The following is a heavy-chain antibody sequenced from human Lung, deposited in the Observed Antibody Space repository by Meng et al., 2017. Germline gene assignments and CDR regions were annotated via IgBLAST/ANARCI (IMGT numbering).Heavy chain of an antibody. CDR2: ISAYSGNT. D-gene: IGHD5-12*01. Sequence: QVQLVQSGVEVKKPGASVKGSCKASGYTFTSYDISWVRQAPGQGLEWMGWISAYSGNTNYAQKFQGRVTMTTDTATSTAYMELRSLRSDDTAVYYCARDSTVGLRFPKFWGQGTLVTVSS. CDR1: GYTFTSYD. J-gene: IGHJ4*02. CDR3: ARDSTVGLRFPKF. V-gene: IGHV1-18*01.